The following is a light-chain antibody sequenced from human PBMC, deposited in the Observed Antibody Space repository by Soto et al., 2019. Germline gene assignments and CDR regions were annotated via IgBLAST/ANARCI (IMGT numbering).Light chain of an antibody. CDR1: QDISNY. J-gene: IGKJ1*01. Sequence: DVQMTQSPSSLSASVGDRVTNTCRATQDISNYLAWYQQKPGKVPNLLIYAASTLQSGVPSRFSGSGSGTDFTLTISSLQPEDVATYYCQKYNSAPPWTFGQGTKVEI. CDR3: QKYNSAPPWT. V-gene: IGKV1-27*01. CDR2: AAS.